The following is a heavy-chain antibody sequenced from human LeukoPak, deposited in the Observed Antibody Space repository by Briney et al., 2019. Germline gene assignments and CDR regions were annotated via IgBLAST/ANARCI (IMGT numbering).Heavy chain of an antibody. D-gene: IGHD6-13*01. V-gene: IGHV3-30-3*01. J-gene: IGHJ4*02. CDR3: ATDSTRLAAAGSLDY. CDR1: GFTFSSYA. CDR2: ISYDGSNK. Sequence: GGSLRLSCAASGFTFSSYAMHWVRQAPGKGLEGVAVISYDGSNKYYADSVKGRFTISRDNSKNTLYLQMNSLRAEDTAVYYCATDSTRLAAAGSLDYWGQGTLVTVSS.